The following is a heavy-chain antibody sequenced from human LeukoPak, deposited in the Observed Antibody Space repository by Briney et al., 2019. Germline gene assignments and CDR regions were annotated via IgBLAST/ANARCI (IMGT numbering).Heavy chain of an antibody. Sequence: GGSLRLSCEASGFTVSVNYVSWVRQAPWEGLEWVSTLYSGGSSHYADSVKGRFTISRDNSKNTLYLQMDTLRAEDTAVYYCARGYNYAFSFWGQGTLVTVTS. CDR2: LYSGGSS. CDR1: GFTVSVNY. D-gene: IGHD5-18*01. J-gene: IGHJ4*02. CDR3: ARGYNYAFSF. V-gene: IGHV3-66*01.